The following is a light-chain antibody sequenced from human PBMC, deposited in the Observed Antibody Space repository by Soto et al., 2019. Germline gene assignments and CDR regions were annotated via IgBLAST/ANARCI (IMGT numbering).Light chain of an antibody. V-gene: IGKV3-15*01. Sequence: EIVMTQSPATLSVSPGERATLSFRASQSVTNTLAWYQQKPGQAPRLLIYGASTRATGIPGRFSGSGSGTEFTLTISSLQSGDFGVYYCQQYSNWPPTWTFGQGTKVDIK. CDR2: GAS. CDR3: QQYSNWPPTWT. CDR1: QSVTNT. J-gene: IGKJ1*01.